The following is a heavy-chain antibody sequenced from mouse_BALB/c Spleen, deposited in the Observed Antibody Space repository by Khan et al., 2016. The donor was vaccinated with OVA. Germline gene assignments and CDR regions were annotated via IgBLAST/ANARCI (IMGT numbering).Heavy chain of an antibody. CDR3: ARDGSRYNYAMDY. CDR2: ISYSGST. CDR1: GYSITSDYA. J-gene: IGHJ4*01. V-gene: IGHV3-2*02. D-gene: IGHD2-3*01. Sequence: EVELVESGPGLVKPSQSLSLTCTVTGYSITSDYAWNWIRQFPGNQLEWMGYISYSGSTNYNPALKSRISITRDTSKNQFFLQLNSVTTEDTATYDCARDGSRYNYAMDYWGQGTSVTVSS.